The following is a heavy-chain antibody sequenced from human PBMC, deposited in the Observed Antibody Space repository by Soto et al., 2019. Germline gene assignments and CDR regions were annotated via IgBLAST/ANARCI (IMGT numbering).Heavy chain of an antibody. J-gene: IGHJ4*02. CDR2: ISGNGGST. CDR3: SKDQGRIVTATRELDY. V-gene: IGHV3-23*01. CDR1: GFTFSIYA. D-gene: IGHD1-26*01. Sequence: GSLRLSCAASGFTFSIYAMSWVRQAPGKGLEWVSGISGNGGSTYSVDSVKGRFTISRDNSKNTLYLQMNSLRSEDTAVYYCSKDQGRIVTATRELDYWGQGTLVTVSS.